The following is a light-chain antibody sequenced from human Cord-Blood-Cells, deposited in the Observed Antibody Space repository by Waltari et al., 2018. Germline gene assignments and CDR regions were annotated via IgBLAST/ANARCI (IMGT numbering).Light chain of an antibody. CDR1: SSDVGGYNY. V-gene: IGLV2-14*03. CDR2: DVS. Sequence: QSALTQPASVSGSPGQSITIPCTGTSSDVGGYNYVSWYQQHPGKAPKLMIYDVSNRPSGVSNRFSGSKSGNTASLTISGLQAEDEADYYCSSYTSSSTWVFGGGTKLTAL. CDR3: SSYTSSSTWV. J-gene: IGLJ3*02.